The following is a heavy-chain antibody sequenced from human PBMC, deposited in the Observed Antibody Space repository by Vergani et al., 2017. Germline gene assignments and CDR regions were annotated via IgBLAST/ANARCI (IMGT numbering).Heavy chain of an antibody. Sequence: QVQLVQSGAEVKKPGASVKVSCKASGYTFTGYYMHWVRQAPGQGLEWMGWINPNSGGTNYAQKFQGRVTMTRDTSISTAYMELSRLRSDDTAVYYCARDSSCGCDCYPRGVNDAFDIWGQGTMVTVSS. CDR3: ARDSSCGCDCYPRGVNDAFDI. CDR2: INPNSGGT. CDR1: GYTFTGYY. J-gene: IGHJ3*02. D-gene: IGHD2-21*02. V-gene: IGHV1-2*02.